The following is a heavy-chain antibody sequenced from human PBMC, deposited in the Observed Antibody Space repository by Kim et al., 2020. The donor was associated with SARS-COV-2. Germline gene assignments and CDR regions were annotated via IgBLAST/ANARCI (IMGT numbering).Heavy chain of an antibody. CDR2: ISGSGNYI. Sequence: GGSLRLSCAASGLSINEYSMTWVRQAPGKGLEWVSSISGSGNYIHYADSVKGRFTVSRDNAKKSLYLQMNSLRAEDTAVYFCARDRVCRGGSCRWSGLVVWGQGTTVTVSS. V-gene: IGHV3-21*04. CDR3: ARDRVCRGGSCRWSGLVV. CDR1: GLSINEYS. J-gene: IGHJ6*02. D-gene: IGHD2-15*01.